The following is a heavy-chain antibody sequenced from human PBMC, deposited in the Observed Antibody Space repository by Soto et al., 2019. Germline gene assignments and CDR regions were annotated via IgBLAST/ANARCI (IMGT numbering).Heavy chain of an antibody. Sequence: SGPTLVNPTQTLTLTCTFSGFSLSTSGVGVGWISQPPGKALEWLALIYWDDDKRYSPSLKSRLTITKDTSKNQVVLTMTNMDPVDTATYYCAHRLVDDYGDYGFNAFDIWGQGTMVTVSS. D-gene: IGHD4-17*01. CDR3: AHRLVDDYGDYGFNAFDI. CDR1: GFSLSTSGVG. J-gene: IGHJ3*02. V-gene: IGHV2-5*02. CDR2: IYWDDDK.